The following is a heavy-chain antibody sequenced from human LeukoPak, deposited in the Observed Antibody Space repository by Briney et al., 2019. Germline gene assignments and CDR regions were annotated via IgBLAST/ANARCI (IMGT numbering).Heavy chain of an antibody. D-gene: IGHD3-22*01. CDR2: ISSSGSFI. CDR3: AREPYYHDSSGYVSDY. V-gene: IGHV3-21*05. J-gene: IGHJ4*02. CDR1: GFTFSSYS. Sequence: GGSLRLSCAASGFTFSSYSMSWIRQAPGKGLEWVSYISSSGSFIYYADSVKGRFTISRDNAKNSLYLQMNSLRAEDTAVYYCAREPYYHDSSGYVSDYWGQGTLVTVSS.